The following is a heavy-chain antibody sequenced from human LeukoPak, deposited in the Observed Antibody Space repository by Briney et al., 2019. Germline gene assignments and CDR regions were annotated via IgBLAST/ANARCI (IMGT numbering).Heavy chain of an antibody. J-gene: IGHJ4*02. V-gene: IGHV4-59*01. CDR2: IYYSGST. D-gene: IGHD1-26*01. Sequence: PSETLSLTCTVSGGSISSYYWSWIRQPPGKGLEWIGYIYYSGSTNYNPSLKSRVTISVDTSKNQFSLKLSSVTAADTAVYYCARRRPGVVGATFADYWGQGTLVTVSS. CDR3: ARRRPGVVGATFADY. CDR1: GGSISSYY.